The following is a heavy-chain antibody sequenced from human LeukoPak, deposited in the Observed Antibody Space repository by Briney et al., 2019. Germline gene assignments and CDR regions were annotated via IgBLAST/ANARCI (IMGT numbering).Heavy chain of an antibody. V-gene: IGHV3-20*04. CDR2: INWSGGTT. CDR3: ARDQDAAARYYYYYYYMDV. CDR1: GFTFDDYG. J-gene: IGHJ6*03. Sequence: GGSLRLSCAASGFTFDDYGMSWVRQAPRKGLEWVSGINWSGGTTGYADSVKGRFTISRDNAKNSLYLQMNSLRAEDTALYYCARDQDAAARYYYYYYYMDVWGKGTTVTVSS. D-gene: IGHD6-6*01.